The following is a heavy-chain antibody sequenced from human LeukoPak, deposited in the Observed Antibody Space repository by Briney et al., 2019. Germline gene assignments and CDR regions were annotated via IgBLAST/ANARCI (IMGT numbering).Heavy chain of an antibody. Sequence: SETLSLTCAVYGGSFSGYYWSWIRQPPGKGLEWIGEINHSRSTNYNPSLKSRVTISVDTSKNQFSLKLSSVTAADTAVYYCARALYGYVFSMDVWGQGTTVTVSS. CDR3: ARALYGYVFSMDV. J-gene: IGHJ6*02. CDR1: GGSFSGYY. D-gene: IGHD5-18*01. CDR2: INHSRST. V-gene: IGHV4-34*01.